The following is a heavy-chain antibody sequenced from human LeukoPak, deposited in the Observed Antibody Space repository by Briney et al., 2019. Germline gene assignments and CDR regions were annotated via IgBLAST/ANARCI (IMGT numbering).Heavy chain of an antibody. V-gene: IGHV4-34*01. J-gene: IGHJ4*02. CDR1: GGSFSGYY. CDR3: ARGDARDY. CDR2: INHSGST. Sequence: SETLSLTCAVYGGSFSGYYWSWIRQPPGKGLEWIGEINHSGSTNYNPSLKSRVTISVDTSKNQFSLKLSSVTAADTAVYHCARGDARDYWGQGTLVTVSS.